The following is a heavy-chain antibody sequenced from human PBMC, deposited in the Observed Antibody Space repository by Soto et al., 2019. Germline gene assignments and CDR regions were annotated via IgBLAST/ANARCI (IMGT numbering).Heavy chain of an antibody. CDR1: GFIFGDAW. V-gene: IGHV3-15*07. J-gene: IGHJ4*02. Sequence: EVQLVESGGGLVKPGGSLRVSCVASGFIFGDAWMNWVRQAPGKGLEWVGRINNKAYGGTTDYAAPVKGRFTISRDYSKNTLYLQMNSLKTEDTAVYYCTADVPDYGGNSGVGYWGQGTLVTVSS. CDR2: INNKAYGGTT. CDR3: TADVPDYGGNSGVGY. D-gene: IGHD4-17*01.